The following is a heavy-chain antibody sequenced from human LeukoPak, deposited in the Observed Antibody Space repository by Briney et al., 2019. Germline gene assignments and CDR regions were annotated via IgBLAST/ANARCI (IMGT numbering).Heavy chain of an antibody. D-gene: IGHD6-13*01. CDR3: ARDSSSRVTCFDY. J-gene: IGHJ4*02. CDR2: ISGSGGST. V-gene: IGHV3-23*01. Sequence: GGSLRLSCAASGFTFSSYAMSWVRQAPGKGLEWVSAISGSGGSTYYADSVKGRFTISRDNSKNTLYLQMNSLRAEDTAVYYCARDSSSRVTCFDYWGQGTLVTVSS. CDR1: GFTFSSYA.